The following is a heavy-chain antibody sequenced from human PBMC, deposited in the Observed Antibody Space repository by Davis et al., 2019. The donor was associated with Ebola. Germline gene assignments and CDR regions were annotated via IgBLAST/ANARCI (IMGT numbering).Heavy chain of an antibody. V-gene: IGHV1-46*01. CDR3: ARDHSNGGFAAFDY. CDR2: INPSGGGT. J-gene: IGHJ4*02. D-gene: IGHD6-19*01. Sequence: AASVKVSCKTSGYTFTNYYIHWVRQAPGQGPEWMGIINPSGGGTTYAQKFQGRVANGGNTRYAQKFQGRITMTSDKSTSTVYMELSSLRSDDTAVYSCARDHSNGGFAAFDYWGQGTLVTVAS. CDR1: GYTFTNYY.